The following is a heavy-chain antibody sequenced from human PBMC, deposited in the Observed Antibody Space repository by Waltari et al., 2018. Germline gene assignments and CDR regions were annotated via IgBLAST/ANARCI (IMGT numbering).Heavy chain of an antibody. Sequence: EVLLVESGGGLVKPGRSLTLSCAASGFNFEIYTMNWVRQAPGKGLEWVSSNSSGSSHKYYAESLKGRFTISRDNARNSVFLQLTSLTAEDTAFYFCARDQLLHDGRFSGAFDFWGQGTLVTVSS. CDR1: GFNFEIYT. J-gene: IGHJ3*01. D-gene: IGHD6-6*01. CDR3: ARDQLLHDGRFSGAFDF. V-gene: IGHV3-21*01. CDR2: NSSGSSHK.